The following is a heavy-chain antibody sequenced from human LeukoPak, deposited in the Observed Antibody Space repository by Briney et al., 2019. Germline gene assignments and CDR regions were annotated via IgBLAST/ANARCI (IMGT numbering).Heavy chain of an antibody. CDR1: GGSISSSSYY. Sequence: NPSETLSLTCTVSGGSISSSSYYWGWIRQPPGKGLEWIGSIYYSGSTYYNPSLKSRVTISVDTSKNQFSLKLSSVTAADTAVYYCAREMKALGYWGQGTLVTVSS. CDR3: AREMKALGY. V-gene: IGHV4-39*02. CDR2: IYYSGST. J-gene: IGHJ4*02.